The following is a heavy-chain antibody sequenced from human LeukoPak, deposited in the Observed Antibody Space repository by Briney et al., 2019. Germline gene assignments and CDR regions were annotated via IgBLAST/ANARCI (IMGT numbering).Heavy chain of an antibody. V-gene: IGHV1-8*01. CDR1: GYTFTTYG. D-gene: IGHD3-22*01. Sequence: ASVKVSCKASGYTFTTYGINWVRQPPGQGLEWMGWMNSISGNTGYAQKFQGRVTMTRDTSISTAYMELSSQRSEDTAVYYCARAMFYYDSSGYYAWFDPWGQGTLVTVSS. CDR3: ARAMFYYDSSGYYAWFDP. J-gene: IGHJ5*02. CDR2: MNSISGNT.